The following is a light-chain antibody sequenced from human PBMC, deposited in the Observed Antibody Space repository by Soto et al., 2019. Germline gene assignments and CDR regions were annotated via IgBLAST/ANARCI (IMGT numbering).Light chain of an antibody. CDR2: GAS. CDR1: QSVSSSY. CDR3: QQYGRSPFT. V-gene: IGKV3-20*01. J-gene: IGKJ3*01. Sequence: IGLAPYPGTLSFSPRERATLSCRASQSVSSSYLAWYQQKPGQAPRLLIYGASSRATGIPGRFSGSGSGTDFTLTISRLEPEDFAVYYCQQYGRSPFTFGPGTKVDIK.